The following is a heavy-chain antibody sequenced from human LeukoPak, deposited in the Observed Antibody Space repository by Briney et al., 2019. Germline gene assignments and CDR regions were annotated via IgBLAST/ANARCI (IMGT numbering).Heavy chain of an antibody. Sequence: PGGSLRLSCVVSGISLSNYAMTWVRQAPGKELDWFSAIGGSGDSTYHADSVKGRFNISRDNSKNTLYLQMNSLRAEDTAVYYCAKGRYCSSTGCHYFFDNWGQGTLVTVSS. CDR3: AKGRYCSSTGCHYFFDN. CDR2: IGGSGDST. CDR1: GISLSNYA. J-gene: IGHJ4*02. D-gene: IGHD2-2*01. V-gene: IGHV3-23*01.